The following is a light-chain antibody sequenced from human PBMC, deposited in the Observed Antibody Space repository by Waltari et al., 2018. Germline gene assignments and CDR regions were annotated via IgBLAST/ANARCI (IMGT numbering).Light chain of an antibody. CDR2: CSS. CDR1: HSNIGAGYD. V-gene: IGLV1-40*01. CDR3: QSYDSSLSGCV. Sequence: QSVLTQPPSVSGAPGQRVTISCTGRHSNIGAGYDVPWYQQLPGTPPKLLISCSSNRHSGVPDRFSGSKSGTSASLAITGLQAEDEADYYCQSYDSSLSGCVFGTGTKVTVL. J-gene: IGLJ1*01.